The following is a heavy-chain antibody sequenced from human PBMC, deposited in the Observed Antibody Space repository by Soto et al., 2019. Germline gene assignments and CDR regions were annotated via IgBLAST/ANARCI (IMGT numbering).Heavy chain of an antibody. V-gene: IGHV4-31*03. CDR2: IYYSGST. CDR1: GASISGSGYY. Sequence: QVQLQESGPGLVKPSQTLSLTCTVAGASISGSGYYWSWVRQHPGKGLEWIGYIYYSGSTFYNPSRKSRVAISVDTSKNQFSLEVNSVTVANTAVYFCASFNDRFQPADIIYWGQGTLVTVSS. D-gene: IGHD2-2*02. J-gene: IGHJ4*02. CDR3: ASFNDRFQPADIIY.